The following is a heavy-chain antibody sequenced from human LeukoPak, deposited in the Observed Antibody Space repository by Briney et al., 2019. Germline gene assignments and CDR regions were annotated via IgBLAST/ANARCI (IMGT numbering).Heavy chain of an antibody. CDR1: GYTFTGYY. D-gene: IGHD1-26*01. V-gene: IGHV1-2*02. CDR2: INPNSGGT. CDR3: ASYSGSYGRSYFDY. J-gene: IGHJ4*02. Sequence: ASVKVSCKASGYTFTGYYMHWVRQAPGQGLEWMGWINPNSGGTNYAQKFQGRVTMTRDTSISTAYMELSRLRSDDTAVYYCASYSGSYGRSYFDYWGQGTLVTASS.